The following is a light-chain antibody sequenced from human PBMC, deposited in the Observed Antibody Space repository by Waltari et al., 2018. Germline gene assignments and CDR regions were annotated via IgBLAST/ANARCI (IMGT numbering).Light chain of an antibody. J-gene: IGLJ2*01. V-gene: IGLV2-23*02. CDR2: DVD. Sequence: QSTLTQPASVSGSPGQSVTIPCPGTSGDVGGYKYVSWYQQYPGKVPKLIIHDVDERPSGVSNRFFGSKSDNTASLTISGLQAEDEADYYCCSYAGSNTLVFGGGTKLTVL. CDR1: SGDVGGYKY. CDR3: CSYAGSNTLV.